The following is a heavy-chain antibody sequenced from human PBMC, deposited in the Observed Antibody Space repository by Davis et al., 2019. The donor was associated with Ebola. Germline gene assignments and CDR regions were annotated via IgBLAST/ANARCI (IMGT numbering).Heavy chain of an antibody. CDR1: GGSVSSGSYY. Sequence: SETLSLTCTVSGGSVSSGSYYWSWIRQPPGKGLEWIGYIYYSGSTNYNPSLKSRVTISVDTSKNQFSLKLSSVTAADTAVYYCARDLGGYPTFFDYWGQGTLVTVSS. CDR3: ARDLGGYPTFFDY. CDR2: IYYSGST. J-gene: IGHJ4*02. V-gene: IGHV4-61*01. D-gene: IGHD3-22*01.